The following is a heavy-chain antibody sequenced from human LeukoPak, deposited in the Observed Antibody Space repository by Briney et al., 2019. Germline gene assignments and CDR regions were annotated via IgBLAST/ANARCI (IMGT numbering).Heavy chain of an antibody. CDR3: ATSMSSGWYFDY. Sequence: GGSLRLSCAASGFTFSSYWMSWVRQAPGKGLEWVANIKRDGSEKYYVDSVKGRFTISRDNAKNSLFLQMTSLRAEDTAVYYCATSMSSGWYFDYWGQGTLVTVSS. CDR1: GFTFSSYW. V-gene: IGHV3-7*01. CDR2: IKRDGSEK. D-gene: IGHD6-19*01. J-gene: IGHJ4*02.